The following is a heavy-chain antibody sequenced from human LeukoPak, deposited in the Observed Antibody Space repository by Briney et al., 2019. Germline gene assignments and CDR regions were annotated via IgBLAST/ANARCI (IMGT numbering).Heavy chain of an antibody. CDR1: GFSVSNTY. J-gene: IGHJ4*02. CDR3: AREACSGGSCYSDY. V-gene: IGHV3-11*04. D-gene: IGHD2-15*01. Sequence: GGSLRLSCAASGFSVSNTYMSWVRQAPGKGLEWVSYIGRSGSNIYYADSVKGRFTISRDNAKNSLYLQMNSLRAEDTAVYYCAREACSGGSCYSDYWGQGTLVTVSS. CDR2: IGRSGSNI.